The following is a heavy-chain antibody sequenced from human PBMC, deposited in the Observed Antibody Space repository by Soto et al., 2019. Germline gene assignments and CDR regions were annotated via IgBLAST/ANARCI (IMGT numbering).Heavy chain of an antibody. Sequence: GESLKISCKGSGYTFSTYWIAWVRQMPGKGLEWMGIIYPGDSDTKYSPAFQGQVTTSADKSINTAYLQWTSLEASDTAMYYCARKFAPEFFDSWGQGTLVTVS. V-gene: IGHV5-51*01. J-gene: IGHJ4*02. CDR3: ARKFAPEFFDS. CDR1: GYTFSTYW. CDR2: IYPGDSDT. D-gene: IGHD3-10*01.